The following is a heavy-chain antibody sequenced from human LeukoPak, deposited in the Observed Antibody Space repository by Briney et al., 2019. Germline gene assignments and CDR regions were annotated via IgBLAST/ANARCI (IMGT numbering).Heavy chain of an antibody. CDR3: ARPRSGNDRYFDY. V-gene: IGHV1-18*04. CDR2: ISGYNGDT. Sequence: ASVKVSCKASGYTFTSYYIHWVRQAPGQGLEWMGWISGYNGDTNYVQKFQGRVTMTIDTSTTTAHMELRSLRSDDTAVYYCARPRSGNDRYFDYWGQGTLVTVSS. CDR1: GYTFTSYY. J-gene: IGHJ4*02. D-gene: IGHD1-1*01.